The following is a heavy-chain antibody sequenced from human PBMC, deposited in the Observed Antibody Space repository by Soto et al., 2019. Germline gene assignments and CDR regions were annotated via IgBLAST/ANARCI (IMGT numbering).Heavy chain of an antibody. V-gene: IGHV1-8*01. Sequence: ASVKVSCKASGYTFTSYDINWVRQATGQGLEWMGWMNPNSGNTGYAQKFQGRVTMTRNTSISTAYMELSSLRSEDTAVYYCARGLRLAALPSPTLDPWGQGTLVTVSS. CDR1: GYTFTSYD. CDR3: ARGLRLAALPSPTLDP. J-gene: IGHJ5*02. CDR2: MNPNSGNT. D-gene: IGHD6-6*01.